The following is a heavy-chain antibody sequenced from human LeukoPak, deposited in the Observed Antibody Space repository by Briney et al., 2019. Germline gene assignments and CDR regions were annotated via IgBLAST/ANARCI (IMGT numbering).Heavy chain of an antibody. V-gene: IGHV4-61*01. D-gene: IGHD2-2*01. Sequence: SETLSLTCTVSGDSTSSDRYYGGWVRQPPGKGLEWIGYIYYSGSTNYNPSLKSRVTISVDTSKNQFSLKLSSVTAADTAVYYCARDHPVPAAPTVHYYYYGMDVWGQGTTVTVSS. J-gene: IGHJ6*02. CDR1: GDSTSSDRYY. CDR2: IYYSGST. CDR3: ARDHPVPAAPTVHYYYYGMDV.